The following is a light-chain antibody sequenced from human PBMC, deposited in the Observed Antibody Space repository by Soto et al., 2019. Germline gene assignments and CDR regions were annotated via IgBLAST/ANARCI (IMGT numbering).Light chain of an antibody. V-gene: IGKV3-15*01. CDR3: QHYNYWPPKT. CDR2: GAS. J-gene: IGKJ1*01. Sequence: EMVMTQYPATLSLSPGGRVTLSCRASQSVSSNLVWYQQKPGQAPRLLIYGASTRATGIPARFSGSGSGTDFTLTISSLQSEDFAVYYCQHYNYWPPKTFGQGTKVDIK. CDR1: QSVSSN.